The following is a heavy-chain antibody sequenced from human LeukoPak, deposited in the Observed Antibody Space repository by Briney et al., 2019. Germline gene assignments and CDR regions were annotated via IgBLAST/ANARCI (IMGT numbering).Heavy chain of an antibody. CDR1: GYSVSSSAYF. V-gene: IGHV4-39*01. D-gene: IGHD3-10*01. Sequence: KPSETLSLTCTVSGYSVSSSAYFWGWIRQPPGRGLEWIGSIYYSGSTYYSPSLKSRVTISVDTSKNQFSLKLSSVTAADTAVYYCAGDPQRDAFDIWGQGTMVTVSS. J-gene: IGHJ3*02. CDR2: IYYSGST. CDR3: AGDPQRDAFDI.